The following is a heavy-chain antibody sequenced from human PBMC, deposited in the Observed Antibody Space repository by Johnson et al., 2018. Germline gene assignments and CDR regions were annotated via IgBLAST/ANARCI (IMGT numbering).Heavy chain of an antibody. Sequence: VQLQESGGGLVQPGGSLRLSCAASGFTFEDYAMHWVRQVPGKGLEWVSGISGNSVKIGYEDSVKGRFTISRDNAKNSLYLQMNNLKAEDTALYYCAKDMVRGVYYYYYYMDVWGKGTTVTVSS. D-gene: IGHD3-10*01. CDR1: GFTFEDYA. J-gene: IGHJ6*03. CDR2: ISGNSVKI. V-gene: IGHV3-9*01. CDR3: AKDMVRGVYYYYYYMDV.